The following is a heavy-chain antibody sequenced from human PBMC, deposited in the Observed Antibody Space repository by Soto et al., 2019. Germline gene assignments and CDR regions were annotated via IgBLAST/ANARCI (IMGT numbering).Heavy chain of an antibody. D-gene: IGHD3-22*01. CDR2: IIPIFGTA. V-gene: IGHV1-69*13. CDR1: GDTFSSYA. Sequence: ASVKVSCKASGDTFSSYAISWVRQAPGQGLEWMGGIIPIFGTANYAQKFQGRVTITADESTSTAYMELSSLGSEDTAVYYCARDGSGYRSRASPMDVWGQGTTVTVSS. CDR3: ARDGSGYRSRASPMDV. J-gene: IGHJ6*02.